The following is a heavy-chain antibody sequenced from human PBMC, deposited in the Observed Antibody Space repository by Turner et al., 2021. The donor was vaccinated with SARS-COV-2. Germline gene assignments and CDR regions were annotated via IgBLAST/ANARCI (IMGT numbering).Heavy chain of an antibody. V-gene: IGHV1-69*06. J-gene: IGHJ4*02. Sequence: QVQLVQSVSEVKKPGSSVKVSCKASGGTFSSYAISWVRQAPGQGLEWMGGIIPIFGTANYAQKFQGRVTITADKSTSTAYMELSSLRSEDTAVYYCASSIVGATPLDYWGQGTLVTVSS. D-gene: IGHD1-26*01. CDR1: GGTFSSYA. CDR2: IIPIFGTA. CDR3: ASSIVGATPLDY.